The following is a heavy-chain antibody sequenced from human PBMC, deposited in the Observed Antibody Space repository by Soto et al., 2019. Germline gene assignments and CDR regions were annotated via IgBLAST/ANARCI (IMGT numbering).Heavy chain of an antibody. CDR3: AKAGRRLSYYYDSSGPGAFDI. J-gene: IGHJ3*02. CDR1: EFTFSSYA. Sequence: GGSLRLSCAASEFTFSSYAMSWVRQAPGKGLEWVSAISGSGGSTYYADSVKGRFTISRDNSKNTLYLQMNSLRAEDTAVYYCAKAGRRLSYYYDSSGPGAFDIWGQGTMVTVSS. V-gene: IGHV3-23*01. D-gene: IGHD3-22*01. CDR2: ISGSGGST.